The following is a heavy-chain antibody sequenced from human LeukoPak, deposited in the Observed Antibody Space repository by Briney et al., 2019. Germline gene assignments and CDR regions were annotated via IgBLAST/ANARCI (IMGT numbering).Heavy chain of an antibody. CDR3: ARVYSNFYYYYYYMDV. J-gene: IGHJ6*03. CDR1: GYTFTSYG. V-gene: IGHV1-18*01. D-gene: IGHD4-11*01. Sequence: ASVKVSCKASGYTFTSYGISWVRQAPGQGLEWMGWISAYNGNTNYAQKLQGRVTMTTDTSTSTAYMELSSLRSEDTAVYYCARVYSNFYYYYYYMDVWGKGTTVTVSS. CDR2: ISAYNGNT.